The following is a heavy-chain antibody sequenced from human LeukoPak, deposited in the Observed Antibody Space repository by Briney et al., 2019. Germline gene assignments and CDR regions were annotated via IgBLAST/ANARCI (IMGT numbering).Heavy chain of an antibody. V-gene: IGHV4-31*03. D-gene: IGHD3-22*01. J-gene: IGHJ1*01. CDR3: ARAPGYYDSSGYRSWEYFQN. CDR1: GGSISSGGYY. CDR2: IYYSGGT. Sequence: PSETLSLTCTVSGGSISSGGYYWSWIRQHPGKGLEWIGYIYYSGGTYYNPSLKSRVTISVDTSKNQFSLKLSSVTAADTAVYYCARAPGYYDSSGYRSWEYFQNWGQGTLVTVSS.